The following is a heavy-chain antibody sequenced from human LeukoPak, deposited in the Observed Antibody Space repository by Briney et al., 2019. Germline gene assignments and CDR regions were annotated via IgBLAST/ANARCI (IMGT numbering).Heavy chain of an antibody. CDR2: IYTSGST. V-gene: IGHV4-61*02. Sequence: SQTLSLTCTVYGGSISSGSYYWRWIRQPAGKGLEWIGRIYTSGSTNYNPPLKSRVTISVATSKNQFSLKLSSVTAADTAVYYCARDRGGGYCSSTSCQTYYYMDVWGKGTTVTVSS. D-gene: IGHD2-2*03. CDR3: ARDRGGGYCSSTSCQTYYYMDV. CDR1: GGSISSGSYY. J-gene: IGHJ6*03.